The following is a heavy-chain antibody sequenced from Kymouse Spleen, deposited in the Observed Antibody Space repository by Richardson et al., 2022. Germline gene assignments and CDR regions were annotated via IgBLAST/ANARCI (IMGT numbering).Heavy chain of an antibody. D-gene: IGHD3-10*01. CDR2: IYHSGST. CDR1: GGSISSSNW. Sequence: QVQLQESGPGLVKPSGTLSLTCAVSGGSISSSNWWSWVRQPPGKGLEWIGEIYHSGSTNYNPSLKSRVTISVDKSKNQFSLKLSSVTAADTAVYYCARAGITMVRGASYYGMDVWGQGTTVTVSS. J-gene: IGHJ6*02. V-gene: IGHV4-4*02. CDR3: ARAGITMVRGASYYGMDV.